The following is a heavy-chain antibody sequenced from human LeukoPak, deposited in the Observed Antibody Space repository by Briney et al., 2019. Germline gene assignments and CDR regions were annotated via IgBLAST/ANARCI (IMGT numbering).Heavy chain of an antibody. CDR3: AKADRGYSYGFNYYYYMDV. V-gene: IGHV3-23*01. D-gene: IGHD5-18*01. J-gene: IGHJ6*03. CDR1: GFTFSSYA. CDR2: ISGTSGNT. Sequence: GGSLRLSCAASGFTFSSYAMNWVRQAPGKGLEWVSGISGTSGNTYYADSVKGRFTISRDNSKNTLYLQMNSLRAEDTAVYYRAKADRGYSYGFNYYYYMDVWGKGTTVTVSS.